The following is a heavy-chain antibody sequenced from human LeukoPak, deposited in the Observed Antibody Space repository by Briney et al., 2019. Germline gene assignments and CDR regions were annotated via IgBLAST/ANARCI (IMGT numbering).Heavy chain of an antibody. Sequence: SQTLSLTCTVSGGSISSGSYYWSWIRQPAGKGLEWIGRIYTSGSTNYNPSLKSRVTISVDTSKNQFSLKLSSVTAADTAVYYCAADLGHWGQGTLVTVSS. V-gene: IGHV4-61*02. J-gene: IGHJ4*02. CDR1: GGSISSGSYY. CDR3: AADLGH. CDR2: IYTSGST.